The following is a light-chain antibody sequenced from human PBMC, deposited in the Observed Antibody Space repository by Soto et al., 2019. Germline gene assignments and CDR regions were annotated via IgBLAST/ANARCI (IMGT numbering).Light chain of an antibody. V-gene: IGKV3-20*01. J-gene: IGKJ1*01. CDR2: GAS. CDR3: QQYGSSPWT. Sequence: EIVLTQSPGTLSLSPGERATLSCRASQSVSSSYLAWYQQKPGQAPRLLIYGASSRATGIPDRFSGSGSGTHFTLTISRLEPEDFPVYYCQQYGSSPWTFGQGTKVEIK. CDR1: QSVSSSY.